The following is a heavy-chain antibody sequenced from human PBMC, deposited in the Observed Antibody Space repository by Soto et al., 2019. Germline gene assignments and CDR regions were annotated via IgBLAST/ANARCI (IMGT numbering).Heavy chain of an antibody. D-gene: IGHD4-17*01. V-gene: IGHV1-69*01. Sequence: QVQLVQSGAEVKKPGSSVRVSCKASGGTLNSYTISWVRQAPGQGLEWMGGIIPVFGTTDYAQKFQGRVTITADQSTGTAYLDLFTLGSEYTAIYYCSISNSYGRGDFWGQGTLVTVSS. CDR3: SISNSYGRGDF. CDR1: GGTLNSYT. CDR2: IIPVFGTT. J-gene: IGHJ4*02.